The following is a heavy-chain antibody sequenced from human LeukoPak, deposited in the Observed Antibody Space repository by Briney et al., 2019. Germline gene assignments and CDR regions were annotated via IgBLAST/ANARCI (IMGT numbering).Heavy chain of an antibody. J-gene: IGHJ4*02. CDR3: AGSGWQVYLDY. CDR1: GFTFDDYA. CDR2: IKQDGSER. D-gene: IGHD6-19*01. Sequence: GRSLRLSCAASGFTFDDYAMHWVRQAPGKGLEWVANIKQDGSERYYVDSVKGRFTISRDNAKNSLYLQMNSLRAEDTGVYYCAGSGWQVYLDYWGQGALVTVSS. V-gene: IGHV3-7*01.